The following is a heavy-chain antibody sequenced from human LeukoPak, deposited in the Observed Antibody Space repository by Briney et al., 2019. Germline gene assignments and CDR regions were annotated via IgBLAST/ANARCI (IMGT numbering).Heavy chain of an antibody. CDR1: GFTFSTYS. CDR3: ARAARNYDFWSGYY. Sequence: PGGSLRLSCAASGFTFSTYSMNWVRQAPGKGLEWVSSISSSSSYIYYADSVKGRFTISRDNAKNSLYLQMNSLRADDTAAYYCARAARNYDFWSGYYWGQGTLVTVSS. V-gene: IGHV3-21*01. D-gene: IGHD3-3*01. J-gene: IGHJ4*02. CDR2: ISSSSSYI.